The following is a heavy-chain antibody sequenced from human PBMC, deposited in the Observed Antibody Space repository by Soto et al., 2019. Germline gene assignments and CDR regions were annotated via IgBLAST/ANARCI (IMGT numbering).Heavy chain of an antibody. D-gene: IGHD2-21*01. V-gene: IGHV3-9*01. J-gene: IGHJ6*03. CDR1: GFTFDDYA. Sequence: EVQLVESGGGLVQPGRSLRLSCAASGFTFDDYAMHWVRQAPGKGLEWVSGISWNSGSIGYADSVKGRFTISRDNAQNSLYLQMNSLSAEDTALYYCAKGDWANYYYYYMDGWGKGTTVTVSS. CDR3: AKGDWANYYYYYMDG. CDR2: ISWNSGSI.